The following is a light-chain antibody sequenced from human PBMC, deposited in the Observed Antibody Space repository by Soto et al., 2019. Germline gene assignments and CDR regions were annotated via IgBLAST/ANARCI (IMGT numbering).Light chain of an antibody. V-gene: IGKV1-5*01. J-gene: IGKJ1*01. CDR1: QSIGDR. CDR3: QHYSSVWA. Sequence: DIQMTQSPSTLSASVGDRVIITCRASQSIGDRLAWYQQKLGKAPKVLIYDASSLESGVPSRFSGSGSGTEFTLTISSLQPDDFATYYCQHYSSVWAFGQGTKVDIK. CDR2: DAS.